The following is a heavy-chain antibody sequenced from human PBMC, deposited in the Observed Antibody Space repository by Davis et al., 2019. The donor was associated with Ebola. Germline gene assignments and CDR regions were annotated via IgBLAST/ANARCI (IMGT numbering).Heavy chain of an antibody. Sequence: PGGSLRLSCAASGFTFSSYGMHWVRQAPGKGLEWVAVIWYDGSNKYYADSVKGRFTISRDNSKNTLYLQMNSLRAEDTAVYYCALLGEYCSGGSCPGVYWGQGTLVTVSS. CDR2: IWYDGSNK. CDR3: ALLGEYCSGGSCPGVY. V-gene: IGHV3-33*01. D-gene: IGHD2-15*01. J-gene: IGHJ4*02. CDR1: GFTFSSYG.